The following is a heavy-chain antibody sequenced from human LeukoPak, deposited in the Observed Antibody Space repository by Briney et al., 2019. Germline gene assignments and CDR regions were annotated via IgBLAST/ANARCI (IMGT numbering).Heavy chain of an antibody. CDR3: ARGFLGVPRNWYFDL. D-gene: IGHD1-26*01. V-gene: IGHV4-31*03. Sequence: SETLSLTCTVSGGSISSGGYYWSWIRQHPGKGLEWIGYIYYSGSTYYNPSLKSRVTISVDTPKNQFSLKLSSVTAADTAVYYCARGFLGVPRNWYFDLWGRGTLVTVSS. J-gene: IGHJ2*01. CDR2: IYYSGST. CDR1: GGSISSGGYY.